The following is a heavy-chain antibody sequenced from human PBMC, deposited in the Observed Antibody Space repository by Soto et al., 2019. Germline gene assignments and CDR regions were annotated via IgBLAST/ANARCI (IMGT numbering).Heavy chain of an antibody. J-gene: IGHJ5*02. CDR3: AKDPTVRRQWPWSSWFDP. V-gene: IGHV3-30*18. CDR1: GFTFSSYG. Sequence: QVQLVESGGGVVQPGRSLRLSCAASGFTFSSYGMHWVRQAPGKGLEWVAVISYDGSNKYYADSVKGRFTISRDNSKNTLYLQMNSLRAEDTAVYYCAKDPTVRRQWPWSSWFDPWGQGTLVTVSS. CDR2: ISYDGSNK. D-gene: IGHD6-19*01.